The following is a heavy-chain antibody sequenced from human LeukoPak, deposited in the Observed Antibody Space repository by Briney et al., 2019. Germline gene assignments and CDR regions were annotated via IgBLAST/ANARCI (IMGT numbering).Heavy chain of an antibody. D-gene: IGHD3-3*01. CDR2: IYYSGST. J-gene: IGHJ5*02. CDR3: ARGSPYDFWSGYYSSFDP. CDR1: GGSISSGDYY. V-gene: IGHV4-30-4*01. Sequence: PSETLSLTCTVSGGSISSGDYYWSWIRQPPGKGLEWIGYIYYSGSTYYNPSLKSRVTISVDTSKNQFSLKLSSVTAADTAVYYCARGSPYDFWSGYYSSFDPWGQGTLVTDSS.